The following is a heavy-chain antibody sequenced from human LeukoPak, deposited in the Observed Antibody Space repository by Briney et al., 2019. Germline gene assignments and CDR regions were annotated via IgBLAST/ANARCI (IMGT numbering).Heavy chain of an antibody. CDR2: INHSGST. D-gene: IGHD6-13*01. CDR1: GGSFSGYY. CDR3: ARVGEPGSSWFQVKDYYYYGMDV. Sequence: SETLSLTCAVYGGSFSGYYWSWIRQPPGKGLEWIGEINHSGSTNYNPSLKSRVTISVDTSKNQFSLKLSSVTAADTAVYYCARVGEPGSSWFQVKDYYYYGMDVWGQGTTVTVSS. J-gene: IGHJ6*02. V-gene: IGHV4-34*01.